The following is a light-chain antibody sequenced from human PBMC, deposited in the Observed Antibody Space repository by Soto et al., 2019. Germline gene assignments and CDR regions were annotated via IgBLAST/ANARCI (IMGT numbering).Light chain of an antibody. CDR3: SSYAGSSNV. V-gene: IGLV2-8*01. Sequence: QSALTQPPSASGSPGQSVAISCTGTISDVGGYNYVSWYQQHPGKAPKLMIYEVNKRPSGVPDRFSGSKSGNTPSLTVSGLQAEDEADYYCSSYAGSSNVFGTGTKLTVL. CDR2: EVN. CDR1: ISDVGGYNY. J-gene: IGLJ1*01.